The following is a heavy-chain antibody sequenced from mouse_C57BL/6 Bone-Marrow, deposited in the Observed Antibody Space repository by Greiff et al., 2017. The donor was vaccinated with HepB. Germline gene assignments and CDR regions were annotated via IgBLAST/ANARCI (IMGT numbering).Heavy chain of an antibody. J-gene: IGHJ2*01. CDR3: ASHYGPGYFDY. V-gene: IGHV1-69*01. CDR1: GYTFTSYW. Sequence: QVQLQQPGAELVKPGASVKLSCKASGYTFTSYWMHWVKQRPGQGLEWIGEIDPSDSYTNYNQKFKGKSTLTVDKSSSTAYMQLSSLTSEDSAVYYCASHYGPGYFDYWGQGTTLTVSS. D-gene: IGHD1-1*02. CDR2: IDPSDSYT.